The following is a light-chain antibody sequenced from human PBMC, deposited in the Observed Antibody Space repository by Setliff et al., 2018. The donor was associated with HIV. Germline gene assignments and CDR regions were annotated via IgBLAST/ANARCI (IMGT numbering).Light chain of an antibody. Sequence: DIQMTQSPSSLSASVGDRVTITCRASQSINSYLHWYQQKPGKAPKLLIYAASSLHSGVPSRFSGSGSGTDFTLTISSLQPEDFATYYCQQSYSTPETFGQGTKVDSK. V-gene: IGKV1-39*01. CDR2: AAS. J-gene: IGKJ1*01. CDR1: QSINSY. CDR3: QQSYSTPET.